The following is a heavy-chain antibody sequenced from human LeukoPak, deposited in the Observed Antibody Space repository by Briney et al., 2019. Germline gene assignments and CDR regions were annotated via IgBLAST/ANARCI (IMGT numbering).Heavy chain of an antibody. V-gene: IGHV3-64*04. J-gene: IGHJ4*02. CDR1: GFTFSSYA. CDR3: AKAPYGDLPYYFDY. Sequence: PGGSLRLSCSASGFTFSSYAMHWVRQAPGKGLEYVSAISSNGGSTYYADSVKGRFTISRDNSKNTLYLQMNSLRAEDTAVYYCAKAPYGDLPYYFDYWGQGTLVTVSS. CDR2: ISSNGGST. D-gene: IGHD4-17*01.